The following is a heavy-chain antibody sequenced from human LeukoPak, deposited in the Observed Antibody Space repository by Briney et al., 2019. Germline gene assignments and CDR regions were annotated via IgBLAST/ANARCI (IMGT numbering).Heavy chain of an antibody. J-gene: IGHJ4*02. CDR3: ARHVDYYDSSGYYSHYCDY. Sequence: GASLQISCEGSGYSFTTYWIGWVRQMPGKGLEWMGIIYPGDSDTRYSPSFQGQVTISADKSIRTAYLQWSSLKASDTAMYYCARHVDYYDSSGYYSHYCDYWGQGTLVTVSS. D-gene: IGHD3-22*01. V-gene: IGHV5-51*01. CDR2: IYPGDSDT. CDR1: GYSFTTYW.